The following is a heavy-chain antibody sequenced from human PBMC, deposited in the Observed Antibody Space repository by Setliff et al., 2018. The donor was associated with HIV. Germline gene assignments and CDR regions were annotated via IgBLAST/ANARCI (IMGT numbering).Heavy chain of an antibody. CDR1: GYSFTNNW. J-gene: IGHJ6*03. D-gene: IGHD3-22*01. CDR2: THPEDSDT. CDR3: ARFVHSSGWYSSSYYYYMDV. Sequence: GESLKISCQGSGYSFTNNWIGWVRQMPGKGLEWMGITHPEDSDTRYNPSFQGQVTMSTNKSISTAYLQWNSLKASDTAMYYCARFVHSSGWYSSSYYYYMDVWGKGTTVTVSS. V-gene: IGHV5-51*01.